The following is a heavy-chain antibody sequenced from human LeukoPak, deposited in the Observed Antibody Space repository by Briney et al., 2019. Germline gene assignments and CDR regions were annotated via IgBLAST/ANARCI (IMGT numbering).Heavy chain of an antibody. CDR2: ISASGGRT. CDR1: GFTFSGYA. V-gene: IGHV3-23*01. D-gene: IGHD5-18*01. CDR3: AKERDTRAFQHVFDY. J-gene: IGHJ4*02. Sequence: GGSLRLSCVASGFTFSGYALNWVRQAPGKGLEWVSGISASGGRTDYADSVNGRFTISRDNSKNTMYLHMNSLRAEDTALYYCAKERDTRAFQHVFDYWGQGTLVTVSS.